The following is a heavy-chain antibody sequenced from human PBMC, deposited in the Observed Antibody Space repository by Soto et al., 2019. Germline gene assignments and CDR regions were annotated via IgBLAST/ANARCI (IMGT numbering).Heavy chain of an antibody. V-gene: IGHV1-46*01. CDR1: GYTFTTYY. D-gene: IGHD1-1*01. CDR3: ARWDGYADL. J-gene: IGHJ4*01. Sequence: ASVKVSCKASGYTFTTYYMYWVRQAPGQGLEWMGIINPSGGSTSFAQKFQGRVTMTRDTSTSTVYMELISLRVEDSAVYFCARWDGYADLWGHGTLVTVSS. CDR2: INPSGGST.